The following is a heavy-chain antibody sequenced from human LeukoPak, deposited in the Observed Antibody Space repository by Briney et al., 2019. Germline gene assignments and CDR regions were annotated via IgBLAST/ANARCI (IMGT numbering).Heavy chain of an antibody. CDR2: IYTSGST. Sequence: SETLSLTCTVSGGSISSYYWSWIRQPAGKGLEWIGRIYTSGSTNYNPSLKSRVTMSVDTSKNQFSLKLSSVTAADTAVYYCARDRIQLWLARNFDYWGQGTLVTVSS. D-gene: IGHD5-18*01. CDR1: GGSISSYY. CDR3: ARDRIQLWLARNFDY. V-gene: IGHV4-4*07. J-gene: IGHJ4*02.